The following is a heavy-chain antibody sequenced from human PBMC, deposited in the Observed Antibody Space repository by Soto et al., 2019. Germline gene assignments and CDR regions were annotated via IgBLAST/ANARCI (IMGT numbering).Heavy chain of an antibody. V-gene: IGHV1-69*05. D-gene: IGHD4-17*01. Sequence: GASVKVSCKASGGTFSSYAISWVRQAPGQGLEWMGGIIPIFGTANYAQKFQGRATLTRDTSASTAYIELSSLRSEDTALYYCARAPYGASLDYWGQGTLVTVSS. CDR3: ARAPYGASLDY. J-gene: IGHJ4*02. CDR1: GGTFSSYA. CDR2: IIPIFGTA.